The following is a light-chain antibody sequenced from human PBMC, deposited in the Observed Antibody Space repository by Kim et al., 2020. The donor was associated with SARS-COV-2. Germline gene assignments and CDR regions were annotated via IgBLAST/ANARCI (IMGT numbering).Light chain of an antibody. CDR1: QGISSW. CDR2: AAS. J-gene: IGKJ1*01. V-gene: IGKV1-12*01. Sequence: DIQMTQSPSSVSASVGDRVTITCRASQGISSWLDWYQQKPGKAPKLLIYAASSLQSGVPSRFSGSGSGTDFTLTISSLQPEDFATHYCQQANSFPWTFGQGTKVDIK. CDR3: QQANSFPWT.